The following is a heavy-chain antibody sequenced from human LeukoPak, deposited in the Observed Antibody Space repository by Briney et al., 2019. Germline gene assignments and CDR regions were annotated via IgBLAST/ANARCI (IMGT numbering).Heavy chain of an antibody. Sequence: SETLSLTCAVYGGSFSGYYWSWIRQPPGKGLEWIGEINHSGSTNYNPSLKSRVTISVDTSKNQFSLKLSSVTAADTAVYYCATYYDSSGYKWNYWGQGILVTVSS. CDR1: GGSFSGYY. CDR3: ATYYDSSGYKWNY. CDR2: INHSGST. J-gene: IGHJ4*02. D-gene: IGHD3-22*01. V-gene: IGHV4-34*01.